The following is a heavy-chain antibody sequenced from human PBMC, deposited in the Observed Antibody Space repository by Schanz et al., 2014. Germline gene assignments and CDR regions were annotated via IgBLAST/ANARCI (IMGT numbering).Heavy chain of an antibody. CDR3: ARVKYCTITRCYRTETEGIYYMDA. CDR1: GFSFTTYA. CDR2: IRSGGGST. Sequence: EVQLLESGGGLVQPGGSLRLSCASSGFSFTTYAMSWVRQAPGKGLEWVSSIRSGGGSTYYADSVKGRFTIARDNSKSTPYLQMKSLRAEYTAVYYCARVKYCTITRCYRTETEGIYYMDAWGKGTPVIVSS. D-gene: IGHD2-2*01. V-gene: IGHV3-23*01. J-gene: IGHJ6*03.